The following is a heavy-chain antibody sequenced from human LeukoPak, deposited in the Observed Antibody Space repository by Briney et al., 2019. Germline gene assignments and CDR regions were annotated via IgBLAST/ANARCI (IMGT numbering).Heavy chain of an antibody. CDR2: IRTQASGETT. V-gene: IGHV3-49*03. D-gene: IGHD1-26*01. Sequence: GGSLRLSCSASGFTFGDYAMSWFRQTPVRGLEWVGFIRTQASGETTDYVASVKGRFIISRDDSKRIAYLQMNSLKSEDAAAYYCSRVRLVGETIYYFDHWGQGTLVTVSS. CDR1: GFTFGDYA. J-gene: IGHJ4*02. CDR3: SRVRLVGETIYYFDH.